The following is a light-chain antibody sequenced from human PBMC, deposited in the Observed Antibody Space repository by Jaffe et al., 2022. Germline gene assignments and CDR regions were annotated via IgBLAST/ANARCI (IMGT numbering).Light chain of an antibody. CDR1: KLGDKY. J-gene: IGLJ3*02. Sequence: SYELTQPPSVSVSPGQTASITCSGDKLGDKYACWYQQKPGQSPVLVIYQDSKRPSGIPERFSGSNSGNTATLTISGTQAMDEADYYCQAWDSSTAGWVFGGGTKLTVL. CDR3: QAWDSSTAGWV. V-gene: IGLV3-1*01. CDR2: QDS.